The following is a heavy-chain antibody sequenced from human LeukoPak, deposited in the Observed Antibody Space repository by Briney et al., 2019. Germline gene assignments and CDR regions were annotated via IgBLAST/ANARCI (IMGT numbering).Heavy chain of an antibody. CDR3: ASRTGSTGPFDI. J-gene: IGHJ3*02. Sequence: PSQTLSLTCTVSGGSISSGGYYWSWIRQPPGKGLEWIGYIYHSGSTYYNPSLKSRVTISVDKSKNQFSLKLSSVTAADTAVYYCASRTGSTGPFDIWGQGTMVTVSS. CDR1: GGSISSGGYY. V-gene: IGHV4-30-2*01. D-gene: IGHD3-9*01. CDR2: IYHSGST.